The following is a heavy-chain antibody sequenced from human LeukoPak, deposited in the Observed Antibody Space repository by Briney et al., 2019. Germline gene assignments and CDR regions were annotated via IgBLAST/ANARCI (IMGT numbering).Heavy chain of an antibody. J-gene: IGHJ3*02. D-gene: IGHD3-16*02. Sequence: ASVKVSCKASGYTFTSYGISWVRQAPGQGLEWMGWISAYNGNTNYAQKLQGRVTMTTDTSTSTAYMEPRSLRSDDTAVYYCARAGGYDYVWGSYRHGAFDIWGQGTMVTVSS. CDR1: GYTFTSYG. V-gene: IGHV1-18*01. CDR3: ARAGGYDYVWGSYRHGAFDI. CDR2: ISAYNGNT.